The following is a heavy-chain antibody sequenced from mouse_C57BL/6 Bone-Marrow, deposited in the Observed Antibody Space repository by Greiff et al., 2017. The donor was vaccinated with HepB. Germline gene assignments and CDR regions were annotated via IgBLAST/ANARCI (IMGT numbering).Heavy chain of an antibody. CDR1: GFTFSDYY. CDR3: ARRDSSGYLGGV. Sequence: EVQLMESGGGLVQPGGSLKLSCAASGFTFSDYYMYWVRQTPEKRLEWVAYISNGGGSTYYPDTVKGRFTISRDNAKNTLYLQMSRLKSEDTAMYYCARRDSSGYLGGVWGTGTTVTVSS. CDR2: ISNGGGST. J-gene: IGHJ1*03. V-gene: IGHV5-12*01. D-gene: IGHD3-2*02.